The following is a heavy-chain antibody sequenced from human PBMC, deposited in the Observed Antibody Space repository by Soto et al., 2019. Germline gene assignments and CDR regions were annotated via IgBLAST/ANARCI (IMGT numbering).Heavy chain of an antibody. CDR2: IVVGSGHP. D-gene: IGHD6-19*01. CDR3: AADVIAVAGDFDH. CDR1: GFTFSNSA. Sequence: ASVKVSCKASGFTFSNSAVQWVRQSRGQRLEWMGWIVVGSGHPNLAQKFQDRVTLTRDMSTGTAYMELSSLRSEDTAVYYCAADVIAVAGDFDHWGQGTQVTVSS. J-gene: IGHJ4*02. V-gene: IGHV1-58*01.